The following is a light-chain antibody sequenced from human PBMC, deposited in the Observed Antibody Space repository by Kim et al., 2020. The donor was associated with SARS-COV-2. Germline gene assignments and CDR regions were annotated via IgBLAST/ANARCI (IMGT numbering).Light chain of an antibody. CDR1: NSNLGAGYD. V-gene: IGLV1-40*01. CDR2: SNS. Sequence: QSVPTQPPSVSGAPGQRVTISCAGTNSNLGAGYDVHWYQHLPGTAPKLLIYSNSNRPSGVPDRFSGSKSDTSASLAISGLQTEDEADYYCQSFDSGLSLWVFGGGTKVTVL. J-gene: IGLJ3*02. CDR3: QSFDSGLSLWV.